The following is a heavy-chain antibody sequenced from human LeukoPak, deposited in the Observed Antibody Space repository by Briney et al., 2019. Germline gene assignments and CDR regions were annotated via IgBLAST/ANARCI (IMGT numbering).Heavy chain of an antibody. Sequence: PSETLSLTCTVSGGSISSYYWSWIRQPPGKGLEWIGYIYTSGSTNYNPSLKSRVTISVDTSKNQFSLKLSSVTAADTAVYYCVRHARGLWFANYYYYMDVWGKGTTVTVSS. V-gene: IGHV4-4*09. D-gene: IGHD5-18*01. CDR3: VRHARGLWFANYYYYMDV. J-gene: IGHJ6*03. CDR2: IYTSGST. CDR1: GGSISSYY.